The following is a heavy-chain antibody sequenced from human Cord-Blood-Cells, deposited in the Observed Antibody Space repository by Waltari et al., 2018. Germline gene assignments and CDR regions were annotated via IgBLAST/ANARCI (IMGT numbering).Heavy chain of an antibody. Sequence: QVQLVQSGAEVKKPGASVKVSCKASGYTFTGYYMHWVRQAPGQGLEWMGWINPNRGGTNYAQKFQGRVTMTRDTSISTAYMELSRLRSDDTAVYYCAFGGPMVRGALYAFDIWGQGTMVTVSS. V-gene: IGHV1-2*02. CDR1: GYTFTGYY. CDR3: AFGGPMVRGALYAFDI. CDR2: INPNRGGT. J-gene: IGHJ3*02. D-gene: IGHD3-10*01.